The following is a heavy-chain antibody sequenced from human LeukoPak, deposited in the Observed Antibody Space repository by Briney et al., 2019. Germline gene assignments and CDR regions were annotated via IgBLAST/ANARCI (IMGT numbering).Heavy chain of an antibody. J-gene: IGHJ6*02. Sequence: GASVNVSCKVSGYTLTELSMHWVRQAPGKGLEWMGGFDPEDGETIYAQKFQGRVTMTTDTSTSTAYMELSSLRSEDTAVYYCARGGDILTGYYPHSYYGMDVWGQGTTVTVSS. CDR2: FDPEDGET. CDR3: ARGGDILTGYYPHSYYGMDV. CDR1: GYTLTELS. D-gene: IGHD3-9*01. V-gene: IGHV1-24*01.